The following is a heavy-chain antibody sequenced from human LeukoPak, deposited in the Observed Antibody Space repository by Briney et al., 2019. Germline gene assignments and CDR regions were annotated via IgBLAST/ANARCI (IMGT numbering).Heavy chain of an antibody. V-gene: IGHV4-61*01. Sequence: SETLSLTCTVSTGSVSSGTYYWSWIRQPPGKGLEWIGYMYYNGSTNYNPSLKSRVTISVDTSKKRFSLKLSSVTAADTAMYYGARAPRVTMIIVTPGAFDMWGQGTMVTVSS. J-gene: IGHJ3*02. CDR2: MYYNGST. CDR1: TGSVSSGTYY. CDR3: ARAPRVTMIIVTPGAFDM. D-gene: IGHD3-22*01.